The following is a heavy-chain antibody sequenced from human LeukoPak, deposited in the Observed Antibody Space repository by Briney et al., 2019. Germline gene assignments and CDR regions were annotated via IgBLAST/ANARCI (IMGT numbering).Heavy chain of an antibody. CDR3: ARDRTTGTTHYFDY. V-gene: IGHV3-13*04. CDR2: IVTAGDT. CDR1: GXSFSNYD. Sequence: GGSLRLSCAASGXSFSNYDMHWVRQGTGKGLEWVSSIVTAGDTYYPDSVKGRFAISRENAKNSLFLEMNSLRAGDTAVYFCARDRTTGTTHYFDYWGQGTLVTVSS. J-gene: IGHJ4*02. D-gene: IGHD1-1*01.